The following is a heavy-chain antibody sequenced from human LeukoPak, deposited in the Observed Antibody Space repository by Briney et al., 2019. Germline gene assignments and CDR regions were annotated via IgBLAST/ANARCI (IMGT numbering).Heavy chain of an antibody. CDR3: ARRGLETDAFDI. CDR1: GGTFSSYA. J-gene: IGHJ3*02. D-gene: IGHD5-24*01. Sequence: SVKVSCKASGGTFSSYAINWVRQAPGQGLEWMGGIIPIFGTANYAQKFQGRVTITADKSTSTAYMELSSLRSEDTAVYYCARRGLETDAFDIWGQGTMVTVSS. CDR2: IIPIFGTA. V-gene: IGHV1-69*06.